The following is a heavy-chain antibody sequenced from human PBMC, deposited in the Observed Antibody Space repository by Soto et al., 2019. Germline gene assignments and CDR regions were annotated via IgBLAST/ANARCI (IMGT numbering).Heavy chain of an antibody. J-gene: IGHJ4*02. CDR3: ARVPDY. CDR1: GGSISSGGYS. V-gene: IGHV4-30-2*01. CDR2: MYHSGST. Sequence: SETLSLTCAVSGGSISSGGYSWSWIRQPPGKGLEWIGYMYHSGSTYYNPSIKSQVTISIDRSKNQFSLKLSSVTAADTAVYYCARVPDYWGQGILVTVSS. D-gene: IGHD2-2*01.